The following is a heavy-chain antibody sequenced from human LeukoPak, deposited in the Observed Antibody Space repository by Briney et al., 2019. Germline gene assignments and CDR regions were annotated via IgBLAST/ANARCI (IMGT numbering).Heavy chain of an antibody. CDR2: IKWNGGSI. V-gene: IGHV3-20*04. Sequence: GGSLRLSCAASGFTFDDYGMSWVRQAPGKGLEWVAGIKWNGGSIGYADSVKGRFTISRDNAKNSLYLQMNSLRAEDTALYYCARDPYGGYMYYFDYWGQGTLVTVSS. D-gene: IGHD5-12*01. J-gene: IGHJ4*02. CDR1: GFTFDDYG. CDR3: ARDPYGGYMYYFDY.